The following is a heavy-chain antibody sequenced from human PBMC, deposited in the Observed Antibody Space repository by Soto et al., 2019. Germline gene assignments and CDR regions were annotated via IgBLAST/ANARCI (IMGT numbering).Heavy chain of an antibody. J-gene: IGHJ4*02. CDR3: ARGRIQLWTPLVY. CDR1: GFTFGSYS. CDR2: ISSSSSYI. D-gene: IGHD5-18*01. V-gene: IGHV3-21*01. Sequence: GGSLRLSCAASGFTFGSYSMNWVRQAPGKGLEWVSSISSSSSYIYYADSVKGRFTISRDNAKNSLYLQMNSLRAEDTAVYYCARGRIQLWTPLVYWGQGTLVTVSS.